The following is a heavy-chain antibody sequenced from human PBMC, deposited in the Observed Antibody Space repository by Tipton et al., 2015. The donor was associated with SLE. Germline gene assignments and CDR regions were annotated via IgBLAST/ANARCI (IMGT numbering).Heavy chain of an antibody. CDR1: GGSVSSSSYY. J-gene: IGHJ4*02. CDR3: ARGGAGAPEDY. Sequence: TLSLTCTVSGGSVSSSSYYWSWIRQPPGKGLEWIGEINHSGSTNYNPSLKSRVTISVDTSKNQFSLKLSSVTAADTAVYYCARGGAGAPEDYWGQGTLVTVSS. V-gene: IGHV4-39*07. D-gene: IGHD6-19*01. CDR2: INHSGST.